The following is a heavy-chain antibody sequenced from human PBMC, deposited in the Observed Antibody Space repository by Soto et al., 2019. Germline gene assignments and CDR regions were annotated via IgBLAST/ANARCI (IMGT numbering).Heavy chain of an antibody. CDR2: IKQDGSEK. Sequence: GGSLRLSCAASGFTFSSYWMSLVRQAPGKGLEWVANIKQDGSEKYYVDSVKGRFTISRDNAKNSLYLQMNSLRAEDTAVYYCAREPIFGVVDYFDYWGQGTLVTVSS. CDR1: GFTFSSYW. J-gene: IGHJ4*02. D-gene: IGHD3-3*01. CDR3: AREPIFGVVDYFDY. V-gene: IGHV3-7*01.